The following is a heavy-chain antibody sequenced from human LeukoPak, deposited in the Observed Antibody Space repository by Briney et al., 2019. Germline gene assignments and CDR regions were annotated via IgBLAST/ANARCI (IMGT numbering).Heavy chain of an antibody. D-gene: IGHD5-18*01. CDR2: ISTGGNYR. CDR1: GFTFSNYN. CDR3: AGLLKDTAMGLDDY. Sequence: GGSLRLSCAASGFTFSNYNMNWARQAPGKGLEWVSSISTGGNYRYYADSLKGRFTISRDNAKNSLYLQINSLRAEDTAVYYCAGLLKDTAMGLDDYWGQGTLVTVSS. J-gene: IGHJ4*02. V-gene: IGHV3-21*01.